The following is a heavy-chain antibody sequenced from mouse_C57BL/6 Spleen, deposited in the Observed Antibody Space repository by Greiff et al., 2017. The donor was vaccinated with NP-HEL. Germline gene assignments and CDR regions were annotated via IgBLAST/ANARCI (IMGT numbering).Heavy chain of an antibody. D-gene: IGHD1-1*01. CDR2: NDPNSGGT. V-gene: IGHV1-72*01. CDR3: ARGYYYGSRRYFDY. Sequence: QVQLQQPGAELVKPGASVKLSCKASGYTFTSYWMHWVKQRPGRGLEWIGRNDPNSGGTKYNEKFKSKATLTVDKPSSTAYMQLSSLTSEDSAVYYCARGYYYGSRRYFDYWGQGTTLTVSS. CDR1: GYTFTSYW. J-gene: IGHJ2*01.